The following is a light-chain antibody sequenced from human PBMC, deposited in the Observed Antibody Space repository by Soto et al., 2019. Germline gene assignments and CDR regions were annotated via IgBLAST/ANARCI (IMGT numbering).Light chain of an antibody. CDR2: GAS. Sequence: EIVLTQSPGTLSLSPGEGVTLSCRASQSVSSSYLAWYQQKPGQAPRLLIYGASSRATDIPDRFSGSGSGTDFTLTISRLEPEDCAVYYCQQYDSSPYTFGQGTKLEIK. CDR3: QQYDSSPYT. V-gene: IGKV3-20*01. J-gene: IGKJ2*01. CDR1: QSVSSSY.